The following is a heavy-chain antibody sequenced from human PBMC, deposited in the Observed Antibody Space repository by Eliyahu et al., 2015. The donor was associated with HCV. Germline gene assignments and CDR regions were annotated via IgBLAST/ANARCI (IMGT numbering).Heavy chain of an antibody. J-gene: IGHJ4*02. CDR2: IYSGGST. CDR1: GXTVSSNY. Sequence: EVQLVETGGGLIQPGGSLRLFCAAXGXTVSSNYMSWVRQAPGKGLEWVSVIYSGGSTYYADSVKGRFTISRDNSKNTLYLQMNSLRAEDTAVYYCARDLLGGDSSSDYWGQGTLVTVSS. CDR3: ARDLLGGDSSSDY. V-gene: IGHV3-53*02. D-gene: IGHD2-21*02.